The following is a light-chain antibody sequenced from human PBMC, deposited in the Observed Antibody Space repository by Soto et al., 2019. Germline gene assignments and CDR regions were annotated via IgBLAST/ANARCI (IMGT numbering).Light chain of an antibody. Sequence: QTVVTQEPSFSVSPGGTVTLTCGLSSGSVSTSNYPSWYQQTTGQAPRTVIYTTSTRSSGVPDRFSGSILGNKAALTITGAQADDESDYYCMLYIGGGISVFGGGTKVTVL. J-gene: IGLJ2*01. CDR1: SGSVSTSNY. V-gene: IGLV8-61*01. CDR2: TTS. CDR3: MLYIGGGISV.